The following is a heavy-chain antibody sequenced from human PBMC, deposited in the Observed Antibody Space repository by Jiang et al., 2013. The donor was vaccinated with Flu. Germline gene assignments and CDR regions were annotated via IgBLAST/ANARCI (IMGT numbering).Heavy chain of an antibody. Sequence: VQLVESGGGLVQPGGSLRLSCAASGFTLSSYWMNWVRQAPGKGPEWVANMKADGSEKSYVDSVKGRFTISRDDAKNALYLQMNNLRAEDTAMYYCARDVIVGVPLVAFDIWGQGDKWSPSLQ. V-gene: IGHV3-7*03. D-gene: IGHD1-26*01. CDR3: ARDVIVGVPLVAFDI. J-gene: IGHJ3*02. CDR1: GFTLSSYW. CDR2: MKADGSEK.